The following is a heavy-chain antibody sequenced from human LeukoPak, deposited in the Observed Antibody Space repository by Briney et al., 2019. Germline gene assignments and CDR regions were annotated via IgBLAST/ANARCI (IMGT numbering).Heavy chain of an antibody. CDR2: VYYSGST. CDR1: GGSISSYY. J-gene: IGHJ6*02. V-gene: IGHV4-59*01. Sequence: PSETLSLTCTVSGGSISSYYWSWIRQPPGKGLEWIGYVYYSGSTNYKPSLKSRVTISVDTSKNQFSLKLTSVTAADTAVYYCARYRTRYSGSYEDGMDVWGQGTTVTVSS. CDR3: ARYRTRYSGSYEDGMDV. D-gene: IGHD1-26*01.